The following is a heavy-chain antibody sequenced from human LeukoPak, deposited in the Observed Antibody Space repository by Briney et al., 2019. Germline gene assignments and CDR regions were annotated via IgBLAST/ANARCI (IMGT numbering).Heavy chain of an antibody. D-gene: IGHD3-22*01. Sequence: ASVKVSCKASGYTFTSYDINWVRPAPGQGLEWMGWMNPNSGNTGYAQKFQGRVTMTRNTSISTAYMELSSLRSEDTAVYYCARARGGSHSSVDYWGQGTLVTVSS. J-gene: IGHJ4*02. CDR3: ARARGGSHSSVDY. CDR2: MNPNSGNT. CDR1: GYTFTSYD. V-gene: IGHV1-8*01.